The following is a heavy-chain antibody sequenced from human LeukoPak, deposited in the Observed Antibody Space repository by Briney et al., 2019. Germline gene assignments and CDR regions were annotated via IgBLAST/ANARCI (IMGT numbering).Heavy chain of an antibody. D-gene: IGHD1-20*01. CDR3: ARDLPYITGTRPNYYYYYMDV. CDR1: GYTFTSYY. CDR2: INPSGGST. V-gene: IGHV1-46*01. J-gene: IGHJ6*03. Sequence: ASVKVSCKASGYTFTSYYMHWVRQAPGQGLEWMGIINPSGGSTSYAQKFQGRVTMTRDTSISTAYMELSRLRSDDTAVYYCARDLPYITGTRPNYYYYYMDVWGKGTTVTVSS.